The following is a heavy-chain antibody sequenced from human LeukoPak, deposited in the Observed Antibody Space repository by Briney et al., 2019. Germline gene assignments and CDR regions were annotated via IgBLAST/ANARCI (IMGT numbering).Heavy chain of an antibody. Sequence: GGSLRLSCAASGFTFSSYGMSWVRQAPGKGLEWVSAISGSGGSTYYADSVKGRFTISRDNAKNTLYLQMNSLRAEDTAVYYCASGGGYSGSYCAYWGQGTLVTVSS. D-gene: IGHD1-26*01. CDR1: GFTFSSYG. J-gene: IGHJ4*02. CDR3: ASGGGYSGSYCAY. V-gene: IGHV3-23*01. CDR2: ISGSGGST.